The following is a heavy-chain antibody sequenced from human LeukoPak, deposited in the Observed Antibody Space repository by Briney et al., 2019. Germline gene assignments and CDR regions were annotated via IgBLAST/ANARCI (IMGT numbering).Heavy chain of an antibody. Sequence: GESLRLSCAASGFSFSSSWMHWVRQVPGKGLVWVSRINDDETSTSYADSVKGRFTISRDNAKNTLYLQMNSLRAEDTAVYYCATTGSGSYYDYWGQGTLVTVSS. CDR1: GFSFSSSW. CDR3: ATTGSGSYYDY. CDR2: INDDETST. V-gene: IGHV3-74*01. J-gene: IGHJ4*02. D-gene: IGHD1-26*01.